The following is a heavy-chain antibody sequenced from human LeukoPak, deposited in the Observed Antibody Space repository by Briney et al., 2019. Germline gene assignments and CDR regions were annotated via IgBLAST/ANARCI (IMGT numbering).Heavy chain of an antibody. CDR1: GGSISTTNW. D-gene: IGHD6-13*01. CDR3: ARDRATAGQTDAYDI. Sequence: PSGTLSLTCAVSGGSISTTNWWSWVRQPPGKGLEWIGEIYHTGSTNYKPSLKSRVTIPVDKSKNQFSLRLSSVTAADTAVYYCARDRATAGQTDAYDIWGQGTMVTVSS. J-gene: IGHJ3*02. V-gene: IGHV4-4*02. CDR2: IYHTGST.